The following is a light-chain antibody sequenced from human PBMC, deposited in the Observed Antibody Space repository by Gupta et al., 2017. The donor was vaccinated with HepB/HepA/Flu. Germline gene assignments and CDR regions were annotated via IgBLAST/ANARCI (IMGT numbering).Light chain of an antibody. V-gene: IGLV2-11*01. Sequence: QSALTQPRSVSGSPGQSVTISCTGTNSDVGGYKYVSWYQQHPGKAPKLILYDVSQRPSGVPDRFSGSNSGNTASVTISGLQPDDDADYYCSLYAGSYVVFGGGTKLTVI. CDR3: SLYAGSYVV. CDR1: NSDVGGYKY. CDR2: DVS. J-gene: IGLJ2*01.